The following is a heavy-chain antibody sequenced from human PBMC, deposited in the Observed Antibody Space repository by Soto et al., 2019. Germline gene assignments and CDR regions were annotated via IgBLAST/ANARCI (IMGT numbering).Heavy chain of an antibody. CDR2: ISSSGGNT. D-gene: IGHD1-20*01. CDR1: GFTFSSYW. CDR3: AKGKYNWNDGNYFDY. V-gene: IGHV3-23*01. J-gene: IGHJ4*02. Sequence: GGSLRLSCAASGFTFSSYWVHWVRHAPGKGLEWVSGISSSGGNTNYADSVKGRFTISRDNSKNTLYLQMNSLRAEDTALYYCAKGKYNWNDGNYFDYWGQGTLVTVSS.